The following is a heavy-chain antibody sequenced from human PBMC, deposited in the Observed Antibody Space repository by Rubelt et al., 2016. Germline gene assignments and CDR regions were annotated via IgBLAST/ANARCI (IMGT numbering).Heavy chain of an antibody. D-gene: IGHD6-13*01. Sequence: ESGGGVVQPGRSLRLSCAASGFTFSSYAMHWVRQAPGKGLEWVAVISYDGSNKYYADSVKGRFTISRDNSKNTLYLQMNSLRAEDTAVYYCAREPTPVFRAAAGRDWGQGTLVTVSS. CDR3: AREPTPVFRAAAGRD. V-gene: IGHV3-30*04. CDR1: GFTFSSYA. CDR2: ISYDGSNK. J-gene: IGHJ4*02.